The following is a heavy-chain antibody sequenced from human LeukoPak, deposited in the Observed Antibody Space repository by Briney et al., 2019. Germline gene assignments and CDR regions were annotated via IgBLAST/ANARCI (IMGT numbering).Heavy chain of an antibody. Sequence: GGSLRLSCAASGFTFNSYAMSWVRQAPGKGLEWVANIKQDGSEKYHVDSVKGRFTISRDNAKNSLYLQMNSLRAEDTAVYYCARDYPPGVSFDYWGQGTLVTVSS. CDR1: GFTFNSYA. V-gene: IGHV3-7*05. D-gene: IGHD3-16*02. CDR3: ARDYPPGVSFDY. CDR2: IKQDGSEK. J-gene: IGHJ4*02.